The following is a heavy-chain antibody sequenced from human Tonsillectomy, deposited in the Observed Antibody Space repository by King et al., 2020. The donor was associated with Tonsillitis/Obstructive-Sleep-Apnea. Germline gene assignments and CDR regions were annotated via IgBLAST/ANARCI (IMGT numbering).Heavy chain of an antibody. CDR2: MSRSSSYR. CDR1: GITFSSYS. J-gene: IGHJ4*02. CDR3: ARVGPPYSSSSGDYFDY. V-gene: IGHV3-21*01. Sequence: QLVQSGGGLVKPGGSLRLSCAASGITFSSYSMNWVRQAPGKGLEWVSSMSRSSSYRYYADSVKGRFTISRDNAKNSLYLQMNSLGAEDTAVYYCARVGPPYSSSSGDYFDYWGQGTLVTVSS. D-gene: IGHD6-6*01.